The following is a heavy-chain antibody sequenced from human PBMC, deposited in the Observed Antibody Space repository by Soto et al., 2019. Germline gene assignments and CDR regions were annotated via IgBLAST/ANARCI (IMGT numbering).Heavy chain of an antibody. J-gene: IGHJ4*02. CDR2: INHSGST. V-gene: IGHV4-34*01. Sequence: LETLPLTCAVYGGSCSGYYWSWIRQPPGKGLEWIGEINHSGSTNYNPSLKSRVTISVDTSKNQFSLKLSSVTAADTAVYYCARGWYEDYWGQGTLVTVSS. CDR3: ARGWYEDY. D-gene: IGHD6-13*01. CDR1: GGSCSGYY.